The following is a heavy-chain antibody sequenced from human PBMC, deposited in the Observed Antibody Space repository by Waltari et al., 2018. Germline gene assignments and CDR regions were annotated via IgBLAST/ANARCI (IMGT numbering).Heavy chain of an antibody. Sequence: EVLLLETGGDVIQPGGSLRLSCAASGFSVSSHYMSWVRQAPGKGLEWVSVINAGGNGFYADSVEGRFTISRDNSRNTVYLEMNSLRVEDSAVYYCVREDREYFFHMDVWGSGTTVTVSS. CDR1: GFSVSSHY. J-gene: IGHJ6*03. V-gene: IGHV3-53*02. CDR3: VREDREYFFHMDV. CDR2: INAGGNG. D-gene: IGHD3-3*01.